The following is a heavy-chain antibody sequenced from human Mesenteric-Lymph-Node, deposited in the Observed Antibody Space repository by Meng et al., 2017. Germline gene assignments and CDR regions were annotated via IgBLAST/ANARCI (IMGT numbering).Heavy chain of an antibody. V-gene: IGHV3-7*03. CDR3: ARDLAYYDILTGSEGMDV. Sequence: GESLKISCAASGFTFSSYWMSWVRQAPGKGLEWVANIKQDGSEKYYVDSVKGRFTISRDNAKNSLYLQMNSLRAEDTAVYYCARDLAYYDILTGSEGMDVWGQGTLVTVSS. J-gene: IGHJ4*02. CDR2: IKQDGSEK. CDR1: GFTFSSYW. D-gene: IGHD3-9*01.